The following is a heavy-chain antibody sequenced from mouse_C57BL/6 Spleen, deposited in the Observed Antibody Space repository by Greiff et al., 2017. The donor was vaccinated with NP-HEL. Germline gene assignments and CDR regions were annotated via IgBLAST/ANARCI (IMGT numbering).Heavy chain of an antibody. J-gene: IGHJ4*01. V-gene: IGHV1-82*01. CDR3: ARGSSFYYAMDY. D-gene: IGHD1-1*01. CDR1: GYAFSSSW. Sequence: VQLQQSGPELVKPGASVKISCKASGYAFSSSWMNWVKRRPGKGLEWIGRIYPGDGDTNYNGKFKGKATLTADKSSSTAYMQLSSLTSEDSAVYFCARGSSFYYAMDYWGQGTSVTVSS. CDR2: IYPGDGDT.